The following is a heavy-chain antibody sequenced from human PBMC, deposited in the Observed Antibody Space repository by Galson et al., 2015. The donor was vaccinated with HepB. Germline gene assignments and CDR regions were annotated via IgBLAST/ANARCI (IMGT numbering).Heavy chain of an antibody. CDR2: INDNGGI. V-gene: IGHV3-23*01. Sequence: SLRLSCAASGFTFSNSGMSWVRQAPGKGLEWVSGINDNGGINYADSVKGRFTISRDSSKNMLYLQMNSLRVVDTAVYHCVKGTWSLDYWGQGTLVTVSS. CDR1: GFTFSNSG. CDR3: VKGTWSLDY. J-gene: IGHJ4*02. D-gene: IGHD1-26*01.